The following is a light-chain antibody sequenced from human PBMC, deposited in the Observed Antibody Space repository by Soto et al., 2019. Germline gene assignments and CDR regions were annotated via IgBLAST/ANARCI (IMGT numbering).Light chain of an antibody. CDR3: QQYGSSPPLT. V-gene: IGKV3-20*01. Sequence: EIVLTQSPGSLSLSPGERATLSCRASQSVSSSHLAWYQQKPGQAPRLLIYGTSSRATGIPDRFSGTGSRTDFTLTISRLEPEDSAVYYGQQYGSSPPLTFGGGTRVEIK. CDR2: GTS. CDR1: QSVSSSH. J-gene: IGKJ4*01.